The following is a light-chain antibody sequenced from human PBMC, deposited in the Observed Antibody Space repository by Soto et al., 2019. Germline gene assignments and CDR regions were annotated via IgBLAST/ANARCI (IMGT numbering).Light chain of an antibody. CDR2: GAS. Sequence: EIVLTQSPGTLSLSPGERATLSCRASQSVSNSYLAWCQQKPGQAPRLLIYGASSRATGIPDRFSGGGSGTDFALTISRLEPEDFAVYHCQQYGGSPWTFGQGTKV. CDR3: QQYGGSPWT. J-gene: IGKJ1*01. V-gene: IGKV3-20*01. CDR1: QSVSNSY.